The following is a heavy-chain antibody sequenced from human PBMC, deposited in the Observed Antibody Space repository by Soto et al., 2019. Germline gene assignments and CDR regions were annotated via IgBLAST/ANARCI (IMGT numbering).Heavy chain of an antibody. D-gene: IGHD6-19*01. CDR2: ISTYNGNT. Sequence: QVQLVQSGAEVKKPGASVKVSCKTSGYTFTSYGTSWVRQAPGQGLEWIGWISTYNGNTKHSQRLQGRVSMTTDTSISTAYMELRSLRSDDTALYYCARANGQWMVNDWGQGTLLTVSS. CDR3: ARANGQWMVND. J-gene: IGHJ4*02. V-gene: IGHV1-18*01. CDR1: GYTFTSYG.